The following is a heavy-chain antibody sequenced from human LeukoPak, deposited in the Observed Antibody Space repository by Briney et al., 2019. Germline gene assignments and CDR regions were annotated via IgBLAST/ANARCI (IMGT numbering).Heavy chain of an antibody. J-gene: IGHJ5*02. CDR2: INHSGST. Sequence: SEALSLTCAVYGGSFSGYYWSWIRQPPGKGLEWIGEINHSGSTNYNPSLKSRVTISVDTSKNQFSLKLSSVTAADTAVYYCARLFPPLPIAVAWNWFDPWGQGTLVTVSS. V-gene: IGHV4-34*01. CDR3: ARLFPPLPIAVAWNWFDP. CDR1: GGSFSGYY. D-gene: IGHD6-19*01.